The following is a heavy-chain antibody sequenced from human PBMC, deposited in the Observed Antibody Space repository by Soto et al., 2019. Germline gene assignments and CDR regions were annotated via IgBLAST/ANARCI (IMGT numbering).Heavy chain of an antibody. Sequence: GGSLRLSCAASGFTFSSYGMHWVRQAPGKGLEWVAVISYDGSNKYYADSVKGRFTISRDNSKNTLYLQMNSLRAEDTAVYYCAKDTGGEYHDSSGPEAYGMDVWGQGTTVTVSS. CDR1: GFTFSSYG. V-gene: IGHV3-30*18. J-gene: IGHJ6*02. CDR3: AKDTGGEYHDSSGPEAYGMDV. D-gene: IGHD3-22*01. CDR2: ISYDGSNK.